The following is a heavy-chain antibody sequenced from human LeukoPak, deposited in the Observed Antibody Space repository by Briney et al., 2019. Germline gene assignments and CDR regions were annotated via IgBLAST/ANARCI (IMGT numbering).Heavy chain of an antibody. D-gene: IGHD4-23*01. CDR2: IYHSGST. CDR3: ARESRDGGNSLEFDY. Sequence: SETLSLTCTVSGGSISSYYWSWIRQPPGKGLEWIGYIYHSGSTNYNPSLKSRVTISVDTSKNQFSLKLSSVTAADTAVYYCARESRDGGNSLEFDYWGQGTLVTVSS. J-gene: IGHJ4*02. CDR1: GGSISSYY. V-gene: IGHV4-59*01.